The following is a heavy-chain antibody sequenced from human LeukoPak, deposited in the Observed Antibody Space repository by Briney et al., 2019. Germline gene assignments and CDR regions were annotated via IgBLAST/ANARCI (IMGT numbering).Heavy chain of an antibody. V-gene: IGHV4-4*02. D-gene: IGHD1-14*01. CDR3: ARYKIPSVGALDI. Sequence: PSETLSLTCAVSGGSISSSNWWSWVRQPPGKGLEWIGEIYHSGSTNYNPSLKSRVTISVDKSKNQFSLNVSSVTAADTAVYYCARYKIPSVGALDIWGQGTVVTVSS. CDR1: GGSISSSNW. CDR2: IYHSGST. J-gene: IGHJ3*02.